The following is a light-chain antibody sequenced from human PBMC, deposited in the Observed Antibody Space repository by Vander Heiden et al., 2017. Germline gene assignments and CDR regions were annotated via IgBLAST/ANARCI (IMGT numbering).Light chain of an antibody. Sequence: QPVLTQPPSVSGAPAHRVTISCTGSSSNIGAGYDVHWYQQLPGTAPKLLIYGNSNRPSGVPDRFSGSKSGTSASLAITGLQAEDEADYYCQSYDSSLSGVVFGGGTKLTVL. V-gene: IGLV1-40*01. CDR1: SSNIGAGYD. J-gene: IGLJ2*01. CDR2: GNS. CDR3: QSYDSSLSGVV.